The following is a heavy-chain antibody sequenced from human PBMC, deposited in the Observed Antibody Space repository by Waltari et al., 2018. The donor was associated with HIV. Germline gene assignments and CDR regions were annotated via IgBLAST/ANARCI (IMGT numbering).Heavy chain of an antibody. CDR2: IKQDGSEI. CDR3: ARRGGRSSPLGY. J-gene: IGHJ4*02. CDR1: GFTFSSFW. Sequence: EVQLVESGGGLVQPGGSLRLSCAASGFTFSSFWMSWVRQAPGKGLEWVANIKQDGSEIYYVDSVKGRFTISRDNAKNSLYLQMNSLRAEDTAEYFCARRGGRSSPLGYWGQGTLVTVSS. D-gene: IGHD6-13*01. V-gene: IGHV3-7*01.